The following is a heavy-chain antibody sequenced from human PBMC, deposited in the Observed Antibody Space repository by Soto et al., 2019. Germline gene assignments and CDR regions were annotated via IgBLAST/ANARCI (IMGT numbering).Heavy chain of an antibody. D-gene: IGHD6-19*01. CDR2: VYYSGTP. V-gene: IGHV4-39*01. CDR3: ARYQASGWSSVRWFDP. J-gene: IGHJ5*02. CDR1: GGSISSRNYH. Sequence: SETLSLTCTVSGGSISSRNYHWGWIRQPPGKGLEWIGNVYYSGTPYYNPSLKSRVTISVDTSKNELSLKVSSVTAADTAVYFCARYQASGWSSVRWFDPWGQGILVTVSS.